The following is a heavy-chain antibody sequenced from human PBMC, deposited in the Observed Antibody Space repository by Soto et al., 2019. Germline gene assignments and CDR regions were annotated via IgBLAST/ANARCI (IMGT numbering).Heavy chain of an antibody. CDR3: AKDPERGYCVGTRCYHFDY. CDR1: GFTFSNYG. Sequence: QVQLVESGGGVVQPGRSLRLSCAASGFTFSNYGMHWVRQAPGKGLEWVAVISYDGSNKYYADSVKGRFTISRDNSKXXMXLQMNSLRAEDTAVYYCAKDPERGYCVGTRCYHFDYWGQGPWSPSPQ. CDR2: ISYDGSNK. D-gene: IGHD2-2*01. V-gene: IGHV3-30*18. J-gene: IGHJ4*02.